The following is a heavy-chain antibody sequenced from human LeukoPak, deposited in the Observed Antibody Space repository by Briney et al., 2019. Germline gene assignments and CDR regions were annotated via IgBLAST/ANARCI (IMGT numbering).Heavy chain of an antibody. J-gene: IGHJ4*02. Sequence: GGSLRLSCAASGFTFSSYWMTWVRHLPGKGLEWVAKIKQDGSEKYYVDSVKGRFTISRDNTRDSLYLQMNSLRAEDTAVYYCARGPSGYHNTGGQGTLVTVSS. CDR2: IKQDGSEK. CDR3: ARGPSGYHNT. V-gene: IGHV3-7*01. D-gene: IGHD5-12*01. CDR1: GFTFSSYW.